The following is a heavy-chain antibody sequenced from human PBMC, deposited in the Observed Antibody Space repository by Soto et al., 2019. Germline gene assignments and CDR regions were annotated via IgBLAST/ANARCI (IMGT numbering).Heavy chain of an antibody. CDR3: ARVYYDYIWGSYRYNPGYDAFDI. Sequence: GGSLRLSCAASGFTFSSYGMHWVRQAPGKGLEWVAVISYDGSNKYYADSVKGRFTISRDNSKNTLYLQMKSLRAEDTAVYYCARVYYDYIWGSYRYNPGYDAFDIWGQGTMGTVSS. J-gene: IGHJ3*02. D-gene: IGHD3-16*02. CDR2: ISYDGSNK. CDR1: GFTFSSYG. V-gene: IGHV3-30*03.